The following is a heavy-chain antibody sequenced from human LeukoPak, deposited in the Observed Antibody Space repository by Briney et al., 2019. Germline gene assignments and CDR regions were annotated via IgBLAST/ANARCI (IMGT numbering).Heavy chain of an antibody. V-gene: IGHV1-24*01. Sequence: GASVRVSCTVSGYTLTELSMHWVRQAPGKGLEWVGGFDPEDGETIYAQKFQGRVTMTEDTSTDTAYMELSSLRSEDTAVYYCATDRDSTAMGPGYFDYWGQGTLVTVSS. CDR3: ATDRDSTAMGPGYFDY. CDR2: FDPEDGET. J-gene: IGHJ4*02. CDR1: GYTLTELS. D-gene: IGHD5-18*01.